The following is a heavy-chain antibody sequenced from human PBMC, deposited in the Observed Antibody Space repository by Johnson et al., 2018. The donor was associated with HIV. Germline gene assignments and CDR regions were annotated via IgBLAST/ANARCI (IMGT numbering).Heavy chain of an antibody. CDR2: ISYDGSNK. D-gene: IGHD3-22*01. V-gene: IGHV3-30-3*01. J-gene: IGHJ3*02. Sequence: GGVVQPGRSLRLSCAASGFTFSSYAMHWVRQAPGKGLEWVAVISYDGSNKYYADSVKGRLTISRDNSKNTLYLQMNSLRVEDTAVYYCARCYDSSAYYYVGAFDIWGQGTMVTVSP. CDR1: GFTFSSYA. CDR3: ARCYDSSAYYYVGAFDI.